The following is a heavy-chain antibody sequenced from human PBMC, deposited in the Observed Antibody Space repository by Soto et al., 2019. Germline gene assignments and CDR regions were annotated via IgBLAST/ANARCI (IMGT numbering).Heavy chain of an antibody. CDR1: GNTFSYRY. CDR3: ASGGAGSGPFTWELPDH. Sequence: QMQLVQSGAEVKKTGSSVTVSCKALGNTFSYRYLHWVRQAPGQALEWMGWITPFSGDVHYAQKFQERVTLTRDRSINTAYMRMSSLRSEDTAIYFCASGGAGSGPFTWELPDHWGQGTLITVS. J-gene: IGHJ4*02. D-gene: IGHD1-26*01. V-gene: IGHV1-45*02. CDR2: ITPFSGDV.